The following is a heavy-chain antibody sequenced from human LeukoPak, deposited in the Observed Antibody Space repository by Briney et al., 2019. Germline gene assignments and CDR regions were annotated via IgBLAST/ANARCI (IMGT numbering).Heavy chain of an antibody. D-gene: IGHD3-22*01. CDR1: GHTFTDYD. CDR3: ARDLQYYYDSSGYLGRFDP. J-gene: IGHJ5*02. CDR2: VGPYNGNT. V-gene: IGHV1-18*01. Sequence: GASVKVSCKTSGHTFTDYDITWVRQAPGQGLEWMRRVGPYNGNTYYSQRFQDRVTITKDTSTGTAYMDLRNLRTDDTAMYYCARDLQYYYDSSGYLGRFDPWGQGTLVTVSS.